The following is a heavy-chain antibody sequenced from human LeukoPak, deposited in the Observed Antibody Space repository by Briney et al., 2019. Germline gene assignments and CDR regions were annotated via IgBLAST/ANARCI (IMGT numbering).Heavy chain of an antibody. V-gene: IGHV4-59*01. D-gene: IGHD3-3*01. CDR2: TFYSGST. Sequence: SETLSLTCTVSGGSISGYYWSWIRQPPGKGLEWIGYTFYSGSTNYNPSLKSRVTISVDTSKNQFSLKLSSVTAADTSVYYCARLWSGLRPPDYWGQGTLVTVSS. J-gene: IGHJ4*02. CDR1: GGSISGYY. CDR3: ARLWSGLRPPDY.